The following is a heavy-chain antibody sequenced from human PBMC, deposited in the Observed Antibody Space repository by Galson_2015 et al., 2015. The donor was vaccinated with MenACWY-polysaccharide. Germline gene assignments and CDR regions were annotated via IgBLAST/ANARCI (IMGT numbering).Heavy chain of an antibody. CDR1: GYSFTNYW. V-gene: IGHV5-51*03. Sequence: QSGAEVKKPGESLKISCKGSGYSFTNYWIAWVRQMPGKGLEWMGIIYPGDSDTRYSPSFEGRVTISADKSINTAYLQWSTLKASAPAMYYCARNYGLDVWGQGTTVTVSS. CDR2: IYPGDSDT. J-gene: IGHJ6*02. CDR3: ARNYGLDV.